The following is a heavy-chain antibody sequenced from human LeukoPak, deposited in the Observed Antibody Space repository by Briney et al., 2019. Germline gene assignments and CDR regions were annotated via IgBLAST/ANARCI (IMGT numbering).Heavy chain of an antibody. CDR3: ASYGAVAGFYRED. J-gene: IGHJ4*02. CDR2: IIPIFGTA. V-gene: IGHV1-69*13. CDR1: GYTFTGYY. D-gene: IGHD6-19*01. Sequence: SVKVSCKASGYTFTGYYMHWVRQAPGQGLEWVGGIIPIFGTANYAQEFQGRVTITADESTSTAYMELSSLRSEDTAVYYCASYGAVAGFYREDWGQGTLVTVSS.